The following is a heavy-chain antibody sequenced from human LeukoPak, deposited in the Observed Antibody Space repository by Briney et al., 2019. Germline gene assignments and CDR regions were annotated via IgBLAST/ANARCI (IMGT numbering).Heavy chain of an antibody. Sequence: ASVKVSCKASGYTFTSYYMHWVRQAPGQGLEWMGIINPSGGSTSYAQKFQGRVTMTRDTSTSTVYMELSSLRSEDTAVYYCARDYPRTTGTKENAFDIWGQGTMVTVSS. CDR3: ARDYPRTTGTKENAFDI. CDR2: INPSGGST. J-gene: IGHJ3*02. CDR1: GYTFTSYY. V-gene: IGHV1-46*01. D-gene: IGHD1-1*01.